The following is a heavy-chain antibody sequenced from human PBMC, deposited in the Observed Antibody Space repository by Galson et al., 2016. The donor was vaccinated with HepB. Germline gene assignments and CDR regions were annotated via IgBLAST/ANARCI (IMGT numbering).Heavy chain of an antibody. Sequence: QSGAEVKKPGESLKISCRSSANRFSSYWIAWVRQVPGKGLEWMGMIYPDDSDIRYSPSFQGQVTISADKSHSTAHLQWSSLKAADTAMYYCASLGTRFLIGGRHYYEYGMDVWGQGTTVTVSS. V-gene: IGHV5-51*01. D-gene: IGHD3-3*01. CDR3: ASLGTRFLIGGRHYYEYGMDV. CDR2: IYPDDSDI. CDR1: ANRFSSYW. J-gene: IGHJ6*02.